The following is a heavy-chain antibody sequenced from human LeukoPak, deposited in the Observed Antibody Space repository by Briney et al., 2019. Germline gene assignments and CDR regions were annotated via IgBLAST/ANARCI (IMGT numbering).Heavy chain of an antibody. V-gene: IGHV4-39*07. D-gene: IGHD3-22*01. CDR1: GGSISRSSYY. CDR2: IYYSGST. Sequence: KPSETLSLTCSVSGGSISRSSYYWGWIRQPPGKGLEWIGNIYYSGSTYYTPSLKSRVTISLDTSKNEFFLRLSSVTAADTAVYYCAREQTYYYDSSGLRFDPWGQGTLVTVSS. J-gene: IGHJ5*02. CDR3: AREQTYYYDSSGLRFDP.